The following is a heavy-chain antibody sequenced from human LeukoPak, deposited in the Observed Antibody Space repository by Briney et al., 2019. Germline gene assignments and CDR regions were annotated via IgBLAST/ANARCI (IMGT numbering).Heavy chain of an antibody. CDR3: ARYLTLRAYGVGYY. CDR1: GGSFSRYY. V-gene: IGHV4-59*08. D-gene: IGHD2-8*01. CDR2: VYYTGGT. Sequence: PSETLSLTCTASGGSFSRYYGSWIRQSPGKGLEWIGYVYYTGGTNYNPSPKSRDTISVATSRTQFSLKLTSVPAADTAVYYCARYLTLRAYGVGYYWGQGSLVTVSS. J-gene: IGHJ4*02.